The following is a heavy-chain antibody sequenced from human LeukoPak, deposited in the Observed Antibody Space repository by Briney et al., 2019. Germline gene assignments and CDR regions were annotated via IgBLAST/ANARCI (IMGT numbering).Heavy chain of an antibody. J-gene: IGHJ4*02. D-gene: IGHD3-3*01. CDR3: AREGGFFRPLDY. CDR1: VGSVTSTNW. CDR2: VHLDGRT. Sequence: PSGTLSLTCGVSVGSVTSTNWWAWVRQPPGKGLEWIGEVHLDGRTNYNPSLKGRLTISVDLSENHISLKLTSVTAADTAVYYCAREGGFFRPLDYSGQGTLVTASS. V-gene: IGHV4-4*02.